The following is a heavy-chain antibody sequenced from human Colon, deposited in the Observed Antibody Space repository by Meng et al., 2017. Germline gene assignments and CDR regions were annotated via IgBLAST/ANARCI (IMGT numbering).Heavy chain of an antibody. V-gene: IGHV4-31*03. Sequence: QPQLQESGPGLVRPSDDLSLVCTVSGGSIKSGGYHWSWVRQHPGKGLEYIGFMSDSGTTDYNPSLRSRVSISEIGSSKNQFSLTLRSVTAADTATYFCARDTLYGTDYWGQGVLVTVSS. CDR1: GGSIKSGGYH. J-gene: IGHJ4*02. CDR3: ARDTLYGTDY. D-gene: IGHD4-17*01. CDR2: MSDSGTT.